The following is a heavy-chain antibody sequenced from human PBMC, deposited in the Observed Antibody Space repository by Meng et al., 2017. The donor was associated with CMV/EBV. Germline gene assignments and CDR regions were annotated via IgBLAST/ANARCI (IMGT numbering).Heavy chain of an antibody. J-gene: IGHJ4*02. V-gene: IGHV1-46*01. CDR3: ARGTLSGSSPAVFDY. CDR1: GYTFTSYY. D-gene: IGHD1-26*01. Sequence: ASVKVSCKASGYTFTSYYMHWVRQAPGQGLEWMGIINPSGGSTSYAQKFQGRVTMTRDASTSTVYMELSSLRSEDTAVYYCARGTLSGSSPAVFDYWGQGTLVTVSS. CDR2: INPSGGST.